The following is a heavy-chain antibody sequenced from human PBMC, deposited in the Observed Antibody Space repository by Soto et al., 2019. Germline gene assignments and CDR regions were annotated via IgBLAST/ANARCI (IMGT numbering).Heavy chain of an antibody. Sequence: GGSLRLSCAASGFTFSSYGMHWVRQAPGKGLEWVAVIWYDGSNKYYADSVKGRFTISRDNSKNTLYLQMNSLRAEDTAVYYCARGEGSLPPLGYYYYMDVWGKGTTVTVSS. J-gene: IGHJ6*03. V-gene: IGHV3-33*01. CDR1: GFTFSSYG. CDR3: ARGEGSLPPLGYYYYMDV. D-gene: IGHD1-26*01. CDR2: IWYDGSNK.